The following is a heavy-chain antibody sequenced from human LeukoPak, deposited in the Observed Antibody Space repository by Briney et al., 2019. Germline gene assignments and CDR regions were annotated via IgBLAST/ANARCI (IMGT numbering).Heavy chain of an antibody. J-gene: IGHJ3*02. CDR3: ARSGRYSPHAFDI. CDR2: IYSSGST. D-gene: IGHD1-26*01. Sequence: PSETLSLTCTVSGGSISSSSYYWGWIRQPPGKGLEWIGRIYSSGSTNYNPSLQSRVTMSVDTSKNQFSLKLSSVTAADTAVYYCARSGRYSPHAFDILGQGTMVTVSS. CDR1: GGSISSSSYY. V-gene: IGHV4-39*07.